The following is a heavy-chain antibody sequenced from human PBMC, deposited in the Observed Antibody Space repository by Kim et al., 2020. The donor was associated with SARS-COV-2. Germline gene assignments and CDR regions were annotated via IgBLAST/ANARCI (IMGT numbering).Heavy chain of an antibody. CDR2: IWFDGGNK. Sequence: GGSLRLSCAASGFTFSTYGMHWVRQAPGKGLEWVAVIWFDGGNKYYADSVKGRFTVSRDNSKNMLYLEMNSLRAEDTAVYYCAKAGYRATVDVAFDVWGQGTMVTVSS. V-gene: IGHV3-33*06. CDR1: GFTFSTYG. CDR3: AKAGYRATVDVAFDV. J-gene: IGHJ3*01. D-gene: IGHD4-17*01.